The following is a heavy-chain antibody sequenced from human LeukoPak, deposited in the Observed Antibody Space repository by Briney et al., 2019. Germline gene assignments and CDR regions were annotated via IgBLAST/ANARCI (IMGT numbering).Heavy chain of an antibody. D-gene: IGHD3-10*01. V-gene: IGHV4-34*01. Sequence: SETLSLTCAIYGGSFSDYYWSWIRQPPGKGLEWIGEINHSGSTDYNPSLKSRVTISVDTSKNQFSLRLSSVTAADTAVYYRASLQGDTMVRGVIDWFDPWGQGTLVTVSS. J-gene: IGHJ5*02. CDR1: GGSFSDYY. CDR3: ASLQGDTMVRGVIDWFDP. CDR2: INHSGST.